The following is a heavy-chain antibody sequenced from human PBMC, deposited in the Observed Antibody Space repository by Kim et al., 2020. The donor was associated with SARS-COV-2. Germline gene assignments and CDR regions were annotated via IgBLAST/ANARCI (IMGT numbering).Heavy chain of an antibody. CDR3: ARVQLRSFDY. D-gene: IGHD1-1*01. CDR1: GFTFSGAS. V-gene: IGHV3-48*02. CDR2: IDSSGNAI. J-gene: IGHJ4*02. Sequence: GGSLRLSCTASGFTFSGASMDWVRQAPGKGLEWIAYIDSSGNAIAYADSVRGRFTISRDNGKSSLFLQMNSLRDEDTAVYFCARVQLRSFDYWGPGTLVT.